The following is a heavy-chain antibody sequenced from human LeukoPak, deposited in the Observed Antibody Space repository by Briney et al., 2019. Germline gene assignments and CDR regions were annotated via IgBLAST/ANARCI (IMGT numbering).Heavy chain of an antibody. CDR3: ARRPAGTSHFDY. Sequence: SETLSLTCTVSGGSIRSYFWSWIRQPPGKGLEWIGYVYYSGSTNYNPSLKSRATISVDTSKKQFSLKLSSVTAADTAVYYCARRPAGTSHFDYWGQGTLVTVSS. V-gene: IGHV4-59*08. CDR2: VYYSGST. J-gene: IGHJ4*02. D-gene: IGHD2-2*01. CDR1: GGSIRSYF.